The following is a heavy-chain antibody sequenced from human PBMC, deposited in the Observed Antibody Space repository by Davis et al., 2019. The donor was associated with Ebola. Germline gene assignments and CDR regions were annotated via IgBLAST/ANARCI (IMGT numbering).Heavy chain of an antibody. CDR2: IYTGDTT. CDR1: GFTVGDNY. CDR3: AREGGDYYYYYGMDV. D-gene: IGHD4-17*01. Sequence: GESLKISCAVSGFTVGDNYMSWVRQAPGRGLEWVSTIYTGDTTNYADSVKGRFTVSRDNSKNTLYLQMNSLRAEDTAVYYCAREGGDYYYYYGMDVWGKGTTVTVSS. V-gene: IGHV3-53*01. J-gene: IGHJ6*04.